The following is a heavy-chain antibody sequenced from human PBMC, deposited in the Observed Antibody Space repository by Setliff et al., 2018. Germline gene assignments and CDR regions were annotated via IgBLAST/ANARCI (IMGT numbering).Heavy chain of an antibody. CDR2: INPNGGST. V-gene: IGHV1-46*01. CDR3: ARERQVGSTTSFDY. D-gene: IGHD1-26*01. J-gene: IGHJ4*02. CDR1: GYTFTTYY. Sequence: ASVKVSCKTSGYTFTTYYIHWVRQAPGQGLEWMGIINPNGGSTSYAQTFQGRVTMTRDTSISTPYMELSRLTSDDTAVYYCARERQVGSTTSFDYWGQGTLVTVSS.